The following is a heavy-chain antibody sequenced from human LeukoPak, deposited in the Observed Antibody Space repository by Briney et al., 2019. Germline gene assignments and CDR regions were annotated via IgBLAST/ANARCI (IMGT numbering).Heavy chain of an antibody. CDR2: IYFSGST. Sequence: SETLSLTCTVFGGSISSSSHYWGWLRQPPGEGLEWIGSIYFSGSTYYSPSLKSRVTISVDPSTNQFSLKLSSVTAADTAAYFCARHQWLGPFDSWGQGTLVTVSS. J-gene: IGHJ4*02. CDR3: ARHQWLGPFDS. CDR1: GGSISSSSHY. V-gene: IGHV4-39*01. D-gene: IGHD6-19*01.